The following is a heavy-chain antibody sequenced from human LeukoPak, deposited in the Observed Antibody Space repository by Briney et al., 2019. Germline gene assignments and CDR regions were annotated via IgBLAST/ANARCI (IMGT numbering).Heavy chain of an antibody. CDR1: GFTVSSNY. D-gene: IGHD5-18*01. V-gene: IGHV3-53*01. Sequence: GGSLRLSCAVSGFTVSSNYMTWVRQAPGKGLEWVSVIHSGGSIYYADSVKGRFTISRDISKNTVDLQLNSLRAEDTAVYYCASGKETSMAQGYWCQGTLVTVSS. CDR3: ASGKETSMAQGY. J-gene: IGHJ4*02. CDR2: IHSGGSI.